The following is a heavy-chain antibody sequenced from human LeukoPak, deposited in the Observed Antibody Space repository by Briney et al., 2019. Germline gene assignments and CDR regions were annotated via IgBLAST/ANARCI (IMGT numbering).Heavy chain of an antibody. Sequence: GSLRLSCAASGFTFSSYWMHWVRQAPGKGLVWVSRINSDGSSTSYADSVKGRFTISRDNAKNTLYLQMNSLRAEDTAVYYCARGYGDYNPHDAFDIWGQGTMVTVSS. D-gene: IGHD4-17*01. CDR1: GFTFSSYW. V-gene: IGHV3-74*01. CDR2: INSDGSST. J-gene: IGHJ3*02. CDR3: ARGYGDYNPHDAFDI.